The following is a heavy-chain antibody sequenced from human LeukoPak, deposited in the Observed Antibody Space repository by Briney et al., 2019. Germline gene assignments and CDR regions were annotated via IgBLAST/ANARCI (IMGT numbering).Heavy chain of an antibody. Sequence: SETLSLTCTVSGGSIRSSYYYWGWIRQPPGKGLEWIGSIYDSGSTYYNPSLKSRVTISVDTSKNQFSLKLNSVTAADTAVYHCAREAMYSYGNNFDYWGQGTLVTVSS. V-gene: IGHV4-39*02. J-gene: IGHJ4*02. CDR2: IYDSGST. CDR3: AREAMYSYGNNFDY. D-gene: IGHD5-18*01. CDR1: GGSIRSSYYY.